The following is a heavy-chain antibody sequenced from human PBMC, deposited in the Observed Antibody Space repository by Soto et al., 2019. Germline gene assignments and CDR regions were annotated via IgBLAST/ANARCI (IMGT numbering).Heavy chain of an antibody. V-gene: IGHV3-48*03. D-gene: IGHD5-12*01. CDR2: ISSSGSTI. Sequence: QAGGSLRLSCAASGFTFSSYEMNWVRQAPGKGLEWVSYISSSGSTIYYADSVKGRFTISRDNAKNSLYLQMNSLRAEDTAVYYCARVREGWLQFPFDYWGQGTLVTVSS. J-gene: IGHJ4*02. CDR3: ARVREGWLQFPFDY. CDR1: GFTFSSYE.